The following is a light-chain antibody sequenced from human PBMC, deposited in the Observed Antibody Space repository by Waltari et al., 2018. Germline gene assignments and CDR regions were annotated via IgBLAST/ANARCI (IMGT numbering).Light chain of an antibody. Sequence: QSALTQPASVSGSPGQSITISYTGTSSDVGSYNLVSWYQQHPGKAPKLMIYEGSKRPSGVSNRFSGSKSGNTASLRISGLQAEDEADYYCCSYAGSSTFEVFGGGTKLTVL. CDR3: CSYAGSSTFEV. CDR1: SSDVGSYNL. CDR2: EGS. V-gene: IGLV2-23*03. J-gene: IGLJ2*01.